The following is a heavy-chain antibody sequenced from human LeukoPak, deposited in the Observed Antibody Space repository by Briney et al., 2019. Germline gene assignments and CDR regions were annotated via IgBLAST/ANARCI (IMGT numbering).Heavy chain of an antibody. CDR1: GFTFSTYG. CDR2: IRYDGGNK. CDR3: ARTTSDYDYVWGAYRPYYFDY. D-gene: IGHD3-16*02. V-gene: IGHV3-30*02. Sequence: GGSLRLSCAASGFTFSTYGMHWVRQAPGKGLEWVAFIRYDGGNKYYADSVKGRFTISRDNSENTLYLQMNGLRADDTAVYYCARTTSDYDYVWGAYRPYYFDYWGQGTLVTVSS. J-gene: IGHJ4*02.